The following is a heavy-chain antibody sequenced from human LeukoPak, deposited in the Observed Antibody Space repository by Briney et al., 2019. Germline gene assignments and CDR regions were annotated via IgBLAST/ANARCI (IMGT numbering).Heavy chain of an antibody. CDR3: ARDRQMATITLNFDY. V-gene: IGHV3-11*01. CDR2: ISSSGSTI. Sequence: GGSLRLPCAASGFTFSDYYMSWIRQAPGKGLEWVSYISSSGSTIYYADSVKGRFTISRDNAKNSLYLQMNSLRAEDTAVYYCARDRQMATITLNFDYWGQGILVTVSS. D-gene: IGHD5-24*01. J-gene: IGHJ4*02. CDR1: GFTFSDYY.